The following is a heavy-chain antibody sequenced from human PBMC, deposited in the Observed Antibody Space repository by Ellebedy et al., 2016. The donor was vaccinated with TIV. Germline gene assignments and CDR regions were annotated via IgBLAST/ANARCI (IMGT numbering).Heavy chain of an antibody. V-gene: IGHV4-59*01. CDR1: GGSISSYY. CDR2: IYYSGST. D-gene: IGHD2-2*01. Sequence: SETLSLXCTVSGGSISSYYWSWIRQPPGKGLEWIGYIYYSGSTNYNPSLKSRVTISVDTSKNQFSLKLSSVTAADTAVYYCAGSIHEYYFDYWGQGTLVTVSS. J-gene: IGHJ4*02. CDR3: AGSIHEYYFDY.